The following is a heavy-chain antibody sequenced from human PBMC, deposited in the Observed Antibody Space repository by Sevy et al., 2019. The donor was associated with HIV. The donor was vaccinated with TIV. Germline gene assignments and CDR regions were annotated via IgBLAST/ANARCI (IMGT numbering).Heavy chain of an antibody. CDR2: INPNSGGT. CDR3: ARGLSFWSGLDY. D-gene: IGHD3-3*01. J-gene: IGHJ4*02. V-gene: IGHV1-2*02. CDR1: GYTFTGYY. Sequence: ASVKVSCKASGYTFTGYYMHWVRQAPGQGLEWMGWINPNSGGTNYAQRFQGRVTMTRDTSISTAYMELSRLRSDDTAVYYCARGLSFWSGLDYWGQGTLVTVSS.